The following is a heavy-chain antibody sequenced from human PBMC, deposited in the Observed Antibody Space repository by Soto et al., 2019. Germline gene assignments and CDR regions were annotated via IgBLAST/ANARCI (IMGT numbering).Heavy chain of an antibody. D-gene: IGHD3-3*01. V-gene: IGHV3-23*01. CDR2: ISGSGGST. CDR1: GFTFSSYA. CDR3: VTESLFGVPQGY. Sequence: VQLLESGGGLVQPGGSLRLSCAASGFTFSSYAMSWVRQAPGKGLEWVSTISGSGGSTYYADSVKGRFTISRDNSKITLYLQMNSLRAGDTAVYYCVTESLFGVPQGYWGQGTLVTVSS. J-gene: IGHJ4*02.